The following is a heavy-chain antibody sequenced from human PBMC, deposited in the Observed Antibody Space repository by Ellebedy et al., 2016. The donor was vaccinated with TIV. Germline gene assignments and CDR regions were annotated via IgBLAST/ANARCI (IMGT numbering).Heavy chain of an antibody. CDR3: AQGAQGYAFA. CDR2: IGSGGGSP. Sequence: PGGSLRLSCAVSGFTFSSYAMNWVRQAPGKGLEWVSSIGSGGGSPHYADSVKGRFTISTDDSRTTLFLQMNSLRADDTAVYYCAQGAQGYAFAWGQGTLVTVSS. CDR1: GFTFSSYA. D-gene: IGHD1-1*01. V-gene: IGHV3-23*01. J-gene: IGHJ4*02.